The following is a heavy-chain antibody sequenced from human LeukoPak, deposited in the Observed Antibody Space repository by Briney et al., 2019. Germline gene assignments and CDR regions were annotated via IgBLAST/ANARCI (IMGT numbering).Heavy chain of an antibody. CDR3: ARDVQLERLLH. CDR1: GYTFTGYY. V-gene: IGHV1-2*02. D-gene: IGHD1-1*01. CDR2: INPNSGGT. J-gene: IGHJ4*02. Sequence: ASVKVSCKASGYTFTGYYMHWVRQAPGQGLEWMGWINPNSGGTNYAQKFRGRVTMTRDTSISTVYMELSRLRSDDTAVYYCARDVQLERLLHWGQGTLVTVSS.